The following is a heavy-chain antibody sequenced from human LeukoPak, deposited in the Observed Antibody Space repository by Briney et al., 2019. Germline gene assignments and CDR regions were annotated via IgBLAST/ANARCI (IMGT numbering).Heavy chain of an antibody. CDR2: ISNSGDTI. D-gene: IGHD3-10*01. CDR3: ARDLRAVRGVITFDAYDI. V-gene: IGHV3-48*03. J-gene: IGHJ3*02. Sequence: PGGSLRLSCAASGFALSCCDMNWVRQAPGKGLEWVSYISNSGDTIYYADSVKGRFTISRDTAKNSLFLQMNSLRAEDTAVYYCARDLRAVRGVITFDAYDIWGQGTMVTVSS. CDR1: GFALSCCD.